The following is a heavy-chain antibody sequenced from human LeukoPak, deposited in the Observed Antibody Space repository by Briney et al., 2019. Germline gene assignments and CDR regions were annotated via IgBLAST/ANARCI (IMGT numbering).Heavy chain of an antibody. CDR2: INYNGGS. D-gene: IGHD3-3*01. J-gene: IGHJ4*02. CDR3: AIVLYYDFCSGPYYFDY. CDR1: GVSFSSYY. V-gene: IGHV4-59*01. Sequence: SGTLSLTCAASGVSFSSYYWSWIRQPPGKGLEWIGHINYNGGSNYNPSLKSRVDISVDTPKNQFSLKLSSVNAEDTAVYYCAIVLYYDFCSGPYYFDYWGKETLDTVSS.